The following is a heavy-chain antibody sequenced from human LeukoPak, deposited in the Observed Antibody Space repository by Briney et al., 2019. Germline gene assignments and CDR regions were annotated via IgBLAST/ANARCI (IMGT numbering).Heavy chain of an antibody. D-gene: IGHD3-22*01. J-gene: IGHJ4*02. Sequence: GASVKVSCKASGYTFTNYYIHWVRQAPGQGLEWMGWINPNSGGTNYAQKFQGRVTMTRDTSISTAYMELSRLRSDDTAVYYCARGGLYYYDSSGYGYWGQGTLVTVSS. CDR1: GYTFTNYY. CDR3: ARGGLYYYDSSGYGY. CDR2: INPNSGGT. V-gene: IGHV1-2*02.